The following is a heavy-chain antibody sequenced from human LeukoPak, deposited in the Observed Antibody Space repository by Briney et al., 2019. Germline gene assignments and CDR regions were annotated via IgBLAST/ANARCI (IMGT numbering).Heavy chain of an antibody. Sequence: PGGSLRLSCAASGFTFSSYSMNWVRQAPGKGLEWVSSISSSSSYIYYADSVKGRFTISRDNAKNSLYLQMNSLRAEDTAVYYCARDARDHRFTMGSVANDYWGQGTLVTVSS. J-gene: IGHJ4*02. CDR1: GFTFSSYS. V-gene: IGHV3-21*03. CDR2: ISSSSSYI. CDR3: ARDARDHRFTMGSVANDY. D-gene: IGHD3-10*01.